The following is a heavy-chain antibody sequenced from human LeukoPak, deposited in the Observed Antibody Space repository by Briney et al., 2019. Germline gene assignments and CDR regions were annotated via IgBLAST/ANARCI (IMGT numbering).Heavy chain of an antibody. CDR2: IKQDGSEK. V-gene: IGHV3-7*01. CDR3: ATYSSGWSWPYYFDY. J-gene: IGHJ4*02. D-gene: IGHD6-19*01. CDR1: GFTFSSYW. Sequence: GGSLRLSCAASGFTFSSYWMSWVRQAPGKGLEWVANIKQDGSEKYYVDSVKGRFTISRDNAKNSLYLQMNSLRAEDTAVYYCATYSSGWSWPYYFDYWGQGTLVTVSS.